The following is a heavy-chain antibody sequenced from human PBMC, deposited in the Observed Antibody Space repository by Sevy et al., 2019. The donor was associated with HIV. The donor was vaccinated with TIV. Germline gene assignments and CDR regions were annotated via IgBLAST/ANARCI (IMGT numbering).Heavy chain of an antibody. CDR3: ARDHVKDGDLGDYYYFAMDV. J-gene: IGHJ6*02. D-gene: IGHD4-17*01. CDR1: GFTFSNYW. CDR2: IKRDGSEK. Sequence: GGSLRLSCAASGFTFSNYWMTWVRQAPGKGLEWVANIKRDGSEKYYVDSVKGRFTISRDNAKNSLYLQMNSLRAEDTAVYYCARDHVKDGDLGDYYYFAMDVWGQGTTVTVSS. V-gene: IGHV3-7*03.